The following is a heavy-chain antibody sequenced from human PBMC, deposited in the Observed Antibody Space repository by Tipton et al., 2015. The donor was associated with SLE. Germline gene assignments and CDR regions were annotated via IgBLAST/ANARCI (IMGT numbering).Heavy chain of an antibody. CDR1: GFTFRDYA. Sequence: SLRLSCTGSGFTFRDYAMTWVRQAPGKGLEWVAIIRSKAYSGATEYAASVKDRFTISRDDSKSIAYLQMNSLRIEDAAVYYCTRGSVVAAFTWDFDYWGQGTLVTVSS. CDR2: IRSKAYSGAT. CDR3: TRGSVVAAFTWDFDY. J-gene: IGHJ4*02. D-gene: IGHD2-15*01. V-gene: IGHV3-49*04.